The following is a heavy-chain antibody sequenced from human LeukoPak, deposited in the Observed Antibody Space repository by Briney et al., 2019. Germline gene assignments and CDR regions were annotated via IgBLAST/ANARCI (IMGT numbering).Heavy chain of an antibody. V-gene: IGHV3-7*03. J-gene: IGHJ4*02. CDR1: GFTFSSYW. CDR2: IKQDGSEK. CDR3: ARGGLYYFDY. D-gene: IGHD3/OR15-3a*01. Sequence: GGSLRLSCAASGFTFSSYWMTWARQAPGKGLEWVANIKQDGSEKYYVDSVKGRFTISRDNAKNPLYLQMNSLRAEDTAVYYCARGGLYYFDYWGQGTLVTVSS.